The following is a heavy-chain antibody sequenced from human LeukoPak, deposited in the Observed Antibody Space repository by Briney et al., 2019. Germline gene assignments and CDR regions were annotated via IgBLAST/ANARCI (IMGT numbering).Heavy chain of an antibody. CDR3: ARGGTYALV. CDR1: GGSISSYY. V-gene: IGHV4-59*01. Sequence: SETLSLTCIVSGGSISSYYWSWIRQPPGKGLEWIGYISYSGSTNYNPSLKSRVTISVDTSKNQFSLKLSSVTAADTAVYYCARGGTYALVWGQGTLVTVSS. D-gene: IGHD3-16*01. CDR2: ISYSGST. J-gene: IGHJ4*02.